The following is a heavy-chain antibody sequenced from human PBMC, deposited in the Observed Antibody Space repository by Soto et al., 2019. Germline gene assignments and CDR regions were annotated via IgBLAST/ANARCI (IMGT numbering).Heavy chain of an antibody. V-gene: IGHV2-5*01. Sequence: SGPTLVNPTQTLTLTCTFSGFSLSTSGGGVGWIRQPPGKALEWLALIYWNDDKRYSPSLKSRLTITKDTSKNQVVLTMTNMDPVDTATYYCAHRPGVFVATTSFDYWGQGTLVTVSS. CDR2: IYWNDDK. CDR3: AHRPGVFVATTSFDY. J-gene: IGHJ4*02. D-gene: IGHD5-12*01. CDR1: GFSLSTSGGG.